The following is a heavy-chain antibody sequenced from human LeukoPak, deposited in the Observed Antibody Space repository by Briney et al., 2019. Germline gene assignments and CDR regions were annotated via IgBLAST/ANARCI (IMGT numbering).Heavy chain of an antibody. D-gene: IGHD3-22*01. J-gene: IGHJ4*02. CDR2: IKQDGSAI. V-gene: IGHV3-7*01. CDR3: ARCPYDSTGYYSVPSHLDY. Sequence: GGSLRLLCAVSGFTLCSLWMLGARHAPGKGLVWVAQIKQDGSAIRCVDSVGGRFSISRDNVKNSLFLQTNSLSDDDTAVYYCARCPYDSTGYYSVPSHLDYWGQGTLVTVSS. CDR1: GFTLCSLW.